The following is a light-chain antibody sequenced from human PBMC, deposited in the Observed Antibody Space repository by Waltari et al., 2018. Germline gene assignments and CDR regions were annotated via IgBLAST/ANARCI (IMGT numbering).Light chain of an antibody. CDR2: GAS. J-gene: IGKJ1*01. CDR3: QQYNNWRTWT. Sequence: EIVMTQSPATLSVSPGERATLSCRASQGVSSNLAWYQQKPGQAPRLLIYGASTRATGIPARCSGSGSGTEFTLTISSLQSEDFAVYYCQQYNNWRTWTFGQGTKVEIK. CDR1: QGVSSN. V-gene: IGKV3-15*01.